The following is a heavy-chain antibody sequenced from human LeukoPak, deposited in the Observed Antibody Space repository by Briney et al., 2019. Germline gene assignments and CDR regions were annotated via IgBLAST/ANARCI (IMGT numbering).Heavy chain of an antibody. CDR3: ASGRYYYDSSGYSDY. V-gene: IGHV1-69*02. J-gene: IGHJ4*02. CDR2: IIPILGIA. D-gene: IGHD3-22*01. CDR1: GGTFSSYT. Sequence: SVKVSCKASGGTFSSYTISWVRQAPGQGLEWMGRIIPILGIANYAQKFQGRVTITADKSTSTAYMELSSLRSEDTAVYYCASGRYYYDSSGYSDYWGQETLVTVSS.